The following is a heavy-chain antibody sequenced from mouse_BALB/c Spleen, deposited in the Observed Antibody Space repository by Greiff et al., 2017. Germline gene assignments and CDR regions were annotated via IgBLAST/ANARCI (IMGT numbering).Heavy chain of an antibody. CDR1: GFTFTDYY. CDR2: IRNKANGYTT. J-gene: IGHJ1*01. Sequence: EVHLVESGGGLVQPGGSLRLSCATSGFTFTDYYMSWVRQPPGKALEWLGFIRNKANGYTTEYSASVKGRFTISRDNSQSILYLQMNTLRAEDSATYYCARDPHYYGRGRYWYFDVWGAGTTVTVSS. D-gene: IGHD1-1*01. CDR3: ARDPHYYGRGRYWYFDV. V-gene: IGHV7-3*02.